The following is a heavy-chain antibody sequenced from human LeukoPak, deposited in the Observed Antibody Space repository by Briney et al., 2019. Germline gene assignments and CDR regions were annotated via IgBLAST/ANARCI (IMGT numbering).Heavy chain of an antibody. CDR1: GFTFSDYY. Sequence: PGGSLRLSCAASGFTFSDYYMSWIRQAPGKGLEWVSYISGRGSTISYADSVEGRFTISRDNTKKSLYLQMNSLRAEDTAVYYCAREADGRDLDSWGQGTLVTVSS. V-gene: IGHV3-11*01. D-gene: IGHD5-24*01. CDR2: ISGRGSTI. CDR3: AREADGRDLDS. J-gene: IGHJ4*02.